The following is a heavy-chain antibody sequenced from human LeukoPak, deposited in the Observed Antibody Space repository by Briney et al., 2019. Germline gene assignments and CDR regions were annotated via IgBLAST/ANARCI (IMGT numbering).Heavy chain of an antibody. V-gene: IGHV4-34*01. CDR2: INHSGST. J-gene: IGHJ4*02. Sequence: SETLSLTCAVYGGSFSGYYWSWIRQPPGKGLEWIGEINHSGSTNYNPSLKSRVTISVDTSKNQFSLKLSSVTAADTAVYYCARGLRRYSSGWYTFYFDYWGQGTLVTVSS. D-gene: IGHD6-19*01. CDR3: ARGLRRYSSGWYTFYFDY. CDR1: GGSFSGYY.